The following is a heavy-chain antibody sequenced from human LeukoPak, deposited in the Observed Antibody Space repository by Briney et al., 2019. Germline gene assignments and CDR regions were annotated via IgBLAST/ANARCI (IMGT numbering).Heavy chain of an antibody. J-gene: IGHJ3*02. CDR3: ARGQLVPWALDAFDI. Sequence: SETLSLTCTVSGGSIRSHYWSWIRQSPGKGLEWIGYIYYSGRINYNPSLKSRVIISVDTSKNQFSLKLNSVTAADTAVYYCARGQLVPWALDAFDIWGQGTMVTVSS. CDR1: GGSIRSHY. D-gene: IGHD6-13*01. V-gene: IGHV4-59*11. CDR2: IYYSGRI.